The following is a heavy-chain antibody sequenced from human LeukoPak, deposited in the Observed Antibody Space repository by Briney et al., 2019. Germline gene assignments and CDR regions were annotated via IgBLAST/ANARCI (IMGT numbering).Heavy chain of an antibody. D-gene: IGHD3-10*01. CDR2: ISGSGGST. CDR3: AKDVSFGEFIDY. CDR1: GFTFSSYS. V-gene: IGHV3-23*01. Sequence: PGGSLRLSCAASGFTFSSYSMNWVRQAPGKGLEWVSAISGSGGSTYYADSVKGRFTISRDNSKNTLYLQMNSLRAEDTAVYYCAKDVSFGEFIDYWGQGTLVTVSS. J-gene: IGHJ4*02.